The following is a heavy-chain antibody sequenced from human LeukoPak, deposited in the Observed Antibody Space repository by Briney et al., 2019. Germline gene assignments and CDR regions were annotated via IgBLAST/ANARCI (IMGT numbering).Heavy chain of an antibody. J-gene: IGHJ4*02. CDR2: INHSGST. V-gene: IGHV4-34*01. Sequence: NPSETLSLTCAVYGGSFSGYYWSWIRQPPGKGLEWIGEINHSGSTNYNPSLKSRVTISVDTSKNQFSLKLSSVTAADTAVYFCARETTGAGTARPFDYWGQGTLVTVSS. D-gene: IGHD6-13*01. CDR1: GGSFSGYY. CDR3: ARETTGAGTARPFDY.